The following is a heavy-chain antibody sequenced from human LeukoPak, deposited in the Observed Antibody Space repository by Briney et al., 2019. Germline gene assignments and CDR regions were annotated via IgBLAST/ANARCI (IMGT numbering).Heavy chain of an antibody. CDR3: AKDTYYYGSGSYNY. D-gene: IGHD3-10*01. Sequence: GGSLRLSCAASGFTFSSYGMHWVRQAPGKGLEWVAVISYDGSNKYYAGSVKGRFTISRDNSKNTLYLQMNSLRAEDTAVYYCAKDTYYYGSGSYNYWGQGTLVTVSS. CDR2: ISYDGSNK. CDR1: GFTFSSYG. V-gene: IGHV3-30*18. J-gene: IGHJ4*02.